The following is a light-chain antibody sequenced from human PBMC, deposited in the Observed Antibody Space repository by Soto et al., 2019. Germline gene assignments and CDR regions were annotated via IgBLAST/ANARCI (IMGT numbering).Light chain of an antibody. V-gene: IGKV3-11*01. CDR2: DAS. CDR1: QPITRY. J-gene: IGKJ4*01. Sequence: EIVLTQSPATLSLSPGQTATLSCRASQPITRYLAWYQQKPGQAPRLLIYDASTRATGIPARFSGSGSGTDFTLTVGSLEPEESAVYYCQRRANWHTFGGGSTVEIK. CDR3: QRRANWHT.